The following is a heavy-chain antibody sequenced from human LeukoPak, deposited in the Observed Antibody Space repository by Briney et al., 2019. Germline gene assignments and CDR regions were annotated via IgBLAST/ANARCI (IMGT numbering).Heavy chain of an antibody. Sequence: ASVKVSCKASGGTFSSYAISWVRQAPGQGLEWMGGIIPIFGTANYAQKFQGRVTITTDESTSTAYMELSSLRSEDTAVYYCARVVAAAGIGGTNYYYYMDVWGKGTTVTVSS. CDR1: GGTFSSYA. D-gene: IGHD6-13*01. CDR3: ARVVAAAGIGGTNYYYYMDV. V-gene: IGHV1-69*05. CDR2: IIPIFGTA. J-gene: IGHJ6*03.